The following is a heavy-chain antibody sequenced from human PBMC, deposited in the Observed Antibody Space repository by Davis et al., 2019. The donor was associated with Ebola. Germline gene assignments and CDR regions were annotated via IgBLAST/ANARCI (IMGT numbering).Heavy chain of an antibody. J-gene: IGHJ4*02. D-gene: IGHD2-15*01. Sequence: GESLKISCAASGFTFSGSAMHWVRQASGKGLEWVGRIRSKANSYATAYAASVKGRFTIPRDDSKNTAYLQMNSLKTEDTAVYYCSISGCSGGSCYGDYWGQGTLVTVSS. CDR1: GFTFSGSA. CDR3: SISGCSGGSCYGDY. CDR2: IRSKANSYAT. V-gene: IGHV3-73*01.